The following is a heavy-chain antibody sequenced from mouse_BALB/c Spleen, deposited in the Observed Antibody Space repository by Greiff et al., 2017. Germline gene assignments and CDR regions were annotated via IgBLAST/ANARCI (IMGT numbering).Heavy chain of an antibody. J-gene: IGHJ4*01. V-gene: IGHV1S137*01. Sequence: VQLVESGAELVRPGVSVKISCKGSGYTFTDYAMHWVKQSHAKSLEWIGVISTYYGDASYNQKFKGKATMTVDKSSSTAYMELARLTSEDSAIYYCARKSYYYGSSDAMDYWGQGTSVTVSS. CDR1: GYTFTDYA. CDR3: ARKSYYYGSSDAMDY. D-gene: IGHD1-1*01. CDR2: ISTYYGDA.